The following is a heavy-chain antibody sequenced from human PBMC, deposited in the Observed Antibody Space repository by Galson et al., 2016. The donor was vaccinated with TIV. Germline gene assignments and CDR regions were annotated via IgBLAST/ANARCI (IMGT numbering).Heavy chain of an antibody. V-gene: IGHV4-38-2*01. Sequence: SETLSLTCAVSSYFIRDGYFWGWIRQPPGRGLEWIGSFYDSGSTSYYKSSLKSRVAISVGTAKNQFSLRLTSVTAADTAIYYCAKMARTSGPDSEYYSDRWGQGLLVTVAS. CDR3: AKMARTSGPDSEYYSDR. J-gene: IGHJ4*02. CDR2: FYDSGSTS. D-gene: IGHD3-22*01. CDR1: SYFIRDGYF.